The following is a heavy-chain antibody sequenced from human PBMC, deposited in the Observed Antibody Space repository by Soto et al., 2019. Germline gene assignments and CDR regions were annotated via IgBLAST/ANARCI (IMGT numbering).Heavy chain of an antibody. CDR3: ARDIRNEYCGGDCALDF. CDR2: ISVYNGNT. Sequence: QVQLVQSTAEVKKPGASVKVSCKASGYSFTSHGISWVRQAPGQGPEWMGRISVYNGNTNYAQKFQGRVSMTTDTSTNTVYMELGSLRSDDTAIYYCARDIRNEYCGGDCALDFWGQGTLVTVSS. V-gene: IGHV1-18*01. CDR1: GYSFTSHG. D-gene: IGHD2-21*02. J-gene: IGHJ4*02.